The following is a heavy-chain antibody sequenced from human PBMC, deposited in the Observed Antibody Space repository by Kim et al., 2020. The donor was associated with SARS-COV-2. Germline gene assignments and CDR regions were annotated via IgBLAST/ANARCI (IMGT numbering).Heavy chain of an antibody. CDR2: ISSSSSYT. Sequence: GGSLRLSCAASGFTFSDYYMSWIRQAPGKGLEWVSYISSSSSYTNYADSVKGRFTISRDNAKNSLYLQMNSLRAEDTAVYYCASLLWFGESHFDYWGQGTLVTVSS. D-gene: IGHD3-10*01. CDR3: ASLLWFGESHFDY. CDR1: GFTFSDYY. J-gene: IGHJ4*02. V-gene: IGHV3-11*06.